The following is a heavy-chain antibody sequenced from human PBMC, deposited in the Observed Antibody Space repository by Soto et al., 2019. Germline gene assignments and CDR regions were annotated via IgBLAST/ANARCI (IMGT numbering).Heavy chain of an antibody. CDR2: ISDDGSNK. D-gene: IGHD3-3*01. Sequence: GGSLRLSCAASGFTFSNYGMHWVRQAPGKGLEWVAFISDDGSNKYYADSMKGRFTMSRDNSKSTLYLQMNSLRVEDTAVYYCTKRRNVLRFLEWSSVMDVCGQRTTVTVSS. V-gene: IGHV3-30*18. CDR1: GFTFSNYG. CDR3: TKRRNVLRFLEWSSVMDV. J-gene: IGHJ6*02.